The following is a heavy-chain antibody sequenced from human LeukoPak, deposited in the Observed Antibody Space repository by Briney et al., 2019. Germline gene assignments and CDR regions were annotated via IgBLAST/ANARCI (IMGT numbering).Heavy chain of an antibody. CDR1: GGSISSYY. D-gene: IGHD6-6*01. V-gene: IGHV4-4*07. Sequence: SETLSLTCTVSGGSISSYYWSWIRQPAGKGLEWIGRIYTSGSTNYNPSLKSRVTMSVDTSKNQFSLKLSSVTAADTAVYYCARDSYKQWGYSSSSGPRYFDYWGQGTLVTVSS. CDR3: ARDSYKQWGYSSSSGPRYFDY. CDR2: IYTSGST. J-gene: IGHJ4*02.